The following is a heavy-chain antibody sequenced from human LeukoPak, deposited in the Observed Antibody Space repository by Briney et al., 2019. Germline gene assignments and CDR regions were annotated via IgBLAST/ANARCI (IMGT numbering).Heavy chain of an antibody. Sequence: PGGSLRLSCAASGFTVSSNYMSWVRQAPGKGLEWVANIKQDGSEKYYVDSVKGRFTISRDNAKNSLYLQMNSLRAEDTAVYYCARDELALYYDFWSGPRRRADYWGQGTLVTVSS. J-gene: IGHJ4*02. D-gene: IGHD3-3*01. CDR2: IKQDGSEK. V-gene: IGHV3-7*01. CDR1: GFTVSSNY. CDR3: ARDELALYYDFWSGPRRRADY.